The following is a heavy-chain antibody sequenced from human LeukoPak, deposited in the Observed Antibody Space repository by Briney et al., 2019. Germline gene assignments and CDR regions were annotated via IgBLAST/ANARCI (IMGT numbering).Heavy chain of an antibody. CDR2: INHSGST. Sequence: PSETLSLTCAVYGGSFSGYYWSWIRQPPGKGLEWIGEINHSGSTNYNPSLKSRVTISVDTSKNQFSLKLSSVTAADTAVYYCARGRRYYFDYWGQGTLATVSS. CDR3: ARGRRYYFDY. D-gene: IGHD1-14*01. J-gene: IGHJ4*02. CDR1: GGSFSGYY. V-gene: IGHV4-34*01.